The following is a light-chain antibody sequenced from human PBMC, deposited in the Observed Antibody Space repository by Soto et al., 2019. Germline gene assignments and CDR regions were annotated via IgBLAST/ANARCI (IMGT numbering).Light chain of an antibody. J-gene: IGLJ2*01. CDR1: SSDVGGSDY. Sequence: QSVLTQPASVSGSPGQSITISCTGTSSDVGGSDYVSWYQQHPGKAPKLMIYEVSNRPSGVSNRFSGSKSGNTASLTISGLQAEDEADYYCGAWDTSLTTVLFGGGTKLTVL. CDR2: EVS. V-gene: IGLV2-14*01. CDR3: GAWDTSLTTVL.